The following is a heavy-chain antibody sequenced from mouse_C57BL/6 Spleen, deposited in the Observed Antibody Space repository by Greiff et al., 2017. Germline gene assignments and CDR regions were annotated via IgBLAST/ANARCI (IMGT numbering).Heavy chain of an antibody. D-gene: IGHD2-3*01. J-gene: IGHJ1*03. CDR2: IHPSDSDT. Sequence: QVQLKQPGAELVKPGASVKVSCKASGYTFTSYWMHWVKQRPGQGLEWIGRIHPSDSDTNYNQKFKGKATLTVDKSSSTAYMQLSSLTSEDSAVYYCAIPWLLPVFGVWGTGTTVTVSS. CDR3: AIPWLLPVFGV. CDR1: GYTFTSYW. V-gene: IGHV1-74*01.